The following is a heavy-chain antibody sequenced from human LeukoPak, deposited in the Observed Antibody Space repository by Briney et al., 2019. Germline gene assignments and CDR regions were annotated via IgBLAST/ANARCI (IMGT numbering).Heavy chain of an antibody. D-gene: IGHD4-17*01. V-gene: IGHV3-21*01. Sequence: GSLRLSCAASGFTFSTYTMNWVRPAPGKGLEWVSSISSLSSYIFYADSVKGRFTISRDNTKNSLFLQMNSLRAEDTAVYYCARGPTTVTTDWYFDLWGRGTLVTVSS. CDR2: ISSLSSYI. J-gene: IGHJ2*01. CDR1: GFTFSTYT. CDR3: ARGPTTVTTDWYFDL.